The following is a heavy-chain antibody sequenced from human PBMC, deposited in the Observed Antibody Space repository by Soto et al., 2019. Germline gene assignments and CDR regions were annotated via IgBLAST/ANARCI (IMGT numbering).Heavy chain of an antibody. Sequence: QVQLQQWGAGLLKPSETLSLTCAVYGGSFSGYYWSWIRQPPGKGLEWIGEINHSGSTNYNPSLKGRVTISVNTAKNQFSLELGSVAAADTALYYCAGSKYPLAGGWFDPWGQGTLVTVSS. J-gene: IGHJ5*02. V-gene: IGHV4-34*01. CDR3: AGSKYPLAGGWFDP. CDR2: INHSGST. CDR1: GGSFSGYY. D-gene: IGHD2-2*01.